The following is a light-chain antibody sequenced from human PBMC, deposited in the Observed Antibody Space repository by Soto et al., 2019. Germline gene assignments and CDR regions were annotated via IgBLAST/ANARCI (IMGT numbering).Light chain of an antibody. CDR1: QSVLYNSNNKNY. V-gene: IGKV4-1*01. CDR2: WAS. CDR3: QQYYSTPRT. Sequence: DIVMTQSPDSLAVSLGERATINCKSSQSVLYNSNNKNYLAWYQQKPGQPPKLLVYWASTRESGVPDRFSGSGSGTDFTVDISSLQAEDVALDWSQQYYSTPRTFGGGTKVDIK. J-gene: IGKJ4*01.